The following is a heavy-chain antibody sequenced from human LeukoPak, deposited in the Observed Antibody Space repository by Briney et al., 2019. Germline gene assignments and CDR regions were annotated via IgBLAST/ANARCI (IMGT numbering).Heavy chain of an antibody. CDR2: IYYSGST. CDR1: GGSISSYY. D-gene: IGHD3-22*01. Sequence: TSETLSLTCTVSGGSISSYYWSWIRQPPGRGLEWIGYIYYSGSTNYNPSLKSRVTISVDTSKNQFSLKLSSVTAADTAVYYCARDHYYHSSGRGYYYYYMDVWGKRTTVTVSS. CDR3: ARDHYYHSSGRGYYYYYMDV. V-gene: IGHV4-59*01. J-gene: IGHJ6*03.